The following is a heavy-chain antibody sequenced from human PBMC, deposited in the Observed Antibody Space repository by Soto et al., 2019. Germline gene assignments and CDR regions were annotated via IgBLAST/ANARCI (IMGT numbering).Heavy chain of an antibody. Sequence: EVQLAESGGGLAQPGGSLRLSCAASRFTISGYAMDWVRQAPGKGLEYVSGISSNGVGTYYAKSVQGRFTISRDNSKNTVYLQMGSLRPEDMAVYYCARRARLDFYDRDVWGKGTTVTVSS. CDR3: ARRARLDFYDRDV. D-gene: IGHD6-6*01. J-gene: IGHJ6*03. CDR2: ISSNGVGT. CDR1: RFTISGYA. V-gene: IGHV3-64*01.